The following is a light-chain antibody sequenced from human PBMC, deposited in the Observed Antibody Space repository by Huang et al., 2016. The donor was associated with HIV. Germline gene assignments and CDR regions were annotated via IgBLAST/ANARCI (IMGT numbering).Light chain of an antibody. V-gene: IGKV3-15*01. CDR1: HSVANK. Sequence: EIVMTQYPAVLSLSPGERATLSCTSSHSVANKLAWYQQKPGRPPRLLIYDTSTRSSGVPSRFSGSGSGTKFTLTINGLQSEDFAVYYCQHYNNWPLTFGGGTRVEIK. CDR3: QHYNNWPLT. J-gene: IGKJ4*01. CDR2: DTS.